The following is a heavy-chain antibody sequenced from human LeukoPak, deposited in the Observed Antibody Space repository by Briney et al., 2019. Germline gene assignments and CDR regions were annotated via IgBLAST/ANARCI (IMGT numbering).Heavy chain of an antibody. J-gene: IGHJ6*03. CDR3: AKDGVVVVPAASPYYYYMDV. CDR1: GFTLSSYG. V-gene: IGHV3-30*02. Sequence: PGGSLRLSCAASGFTLSSYGMHWVRQAPGKGLEWVAFIRYDGSNKYYADSVKGRFTISRDNSKNTLYLQMNSLRAEDTAVYYCAKDGVVVVPAASPYYYYMDVWGKGTTVTVSS. D-gene: IGHD2-2*01. CDR2: IRYDGSNK.